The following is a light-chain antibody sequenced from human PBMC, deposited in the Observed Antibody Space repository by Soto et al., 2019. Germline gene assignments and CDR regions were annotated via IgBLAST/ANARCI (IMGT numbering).Light chain of an antibody. CDR3: QQSTSYPPFRA. CDR2: GAT. Sequence: DIQMTQSPSSVSASVGDRVTITCRASQASVGWVTWYQQKPGRAPTALIYGATLFQSAFPPRFRCSASGTEFTLTITSLQAEHFATYYCQQSTSYPPFRAFGEGTKV. V-gene: IGKV1-12*01. J-gene: IGKJ4*01. CDR1: QASVGW.